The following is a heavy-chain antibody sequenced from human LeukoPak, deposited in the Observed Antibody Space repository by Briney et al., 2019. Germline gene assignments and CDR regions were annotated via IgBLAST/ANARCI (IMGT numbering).Heavy chain of an antibody. CDR3: ARDIVVVPAAIFDP. CDR1: GYTFTGYY. V-gene: IGHV1-2*02. J-gene: IGHJ5*02. Sequence: ASVTVPCKASGYTFTGYYMHWVRQAPGQGLEWMGWINPNSGGTNYAQKFQGRVTMTRDTSISTAYMELSRLRSDDTAVYYCARDIVVVPAAIFDPWGQGTLVTVSS. CDR2: INPNSGGT. D-gene: IGHD2-2*01.